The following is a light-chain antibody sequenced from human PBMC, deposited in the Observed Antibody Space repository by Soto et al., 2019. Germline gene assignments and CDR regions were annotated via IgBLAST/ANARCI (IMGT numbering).Light chain of an antibody. V-gene: IGKV3-20*01. J-gene: IGKJ1*01. Sequence: ETVLTQSPGTLSLSPGERATLSCRASQSVRSSYLAWYQQKPGQTPRLLIYGASSRATGIRDRFSGSGSGTDCTLTISRVELEDCAVYFCQQYSSPPATFGHGTKVEIK. CDR2: GAS. CDR3: QQYSSPPAT. CDR1: QSVRSSY.